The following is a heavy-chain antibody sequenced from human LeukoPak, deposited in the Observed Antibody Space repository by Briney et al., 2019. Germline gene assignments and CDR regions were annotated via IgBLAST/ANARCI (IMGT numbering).Heavy chain of an antibody. D-gene: IGHD2-15*01. CDR2: IKSKTDGGTT. V-gene: IGHV3-15*07. CDR1: GFTFSNAW. CDR3: TTKYCSGGSCYWGDAFDI. J-gene: IGHJ3*02. Sequence: GGSLRLSCAASGFTFSNAWMNWVRQAPGNGLEWVGRIKSKTDGGTTDYAAPVKGRFTISRDDSKNTLYLQMNSLKTEDTAVYYCTTKYCSGGSCYWGDAFDIWGQGTMVTVSS.